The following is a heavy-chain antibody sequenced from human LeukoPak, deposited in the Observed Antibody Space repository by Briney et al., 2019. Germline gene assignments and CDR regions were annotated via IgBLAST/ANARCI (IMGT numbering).Heavy chain of an antibody. CDR1: GGSFSGYY. J-gene: IGHJ4*02. CDR3: ARLTYYYGSGSYYNRRYFDY. CDR2: INHSGST. V-gene: IGHV4-34*01. Sequence: SETLSLTCAVYGGSFSGYYWSWIRQPPGKGLEWIGEINHSGSTNYNPSLKRRVTISVDTSKNQFSLKLSSVTAADTAVYYCARLTYYYGSGSYYNRRYFDYWGQGTLVTVSS. D-gene: IGHD3-10*01.